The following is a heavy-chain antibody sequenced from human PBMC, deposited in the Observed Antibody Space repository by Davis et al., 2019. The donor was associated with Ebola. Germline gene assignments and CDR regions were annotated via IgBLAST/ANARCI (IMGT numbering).Heavy chain of an antibody. CDR2: ISGYKGDT. J-gene: IGHJ4*02. CDR3: ARSSDNSGYYYRRDFDY. V-gene: IGHV1-18*01. Sequence: ASVKVSCKASGYTFASYGISWVRQAPGQGLEWMGWISGYKGDTNSARKLQGRITMTTDTSTTTAYMELRSLRSDDTAVYYCARSSDNSGYYYRRDFDYWGQGTLVTVSS. CDR1: GYTFASYG. D-gene: IGHD3-22*01.